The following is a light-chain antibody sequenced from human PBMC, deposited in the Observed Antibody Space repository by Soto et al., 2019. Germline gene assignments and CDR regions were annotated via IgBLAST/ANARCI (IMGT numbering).Light chain of an antibody. Sequence: EIVLTQSPATLSLSPGERATLSCRASQSVSSYLAWYQQKPGQAPRLLIYDASNRATGIPARFSGSGSGTDFTLNISSLEPEDFAVYYCQQRGNWLTFGQGTRLEIK. V-gene: IGKV3-11*01. CDR3: QQRGNWLT. CDR1: QSVSSY. J-gene: IGKJ5*01. CDR2: DAS.